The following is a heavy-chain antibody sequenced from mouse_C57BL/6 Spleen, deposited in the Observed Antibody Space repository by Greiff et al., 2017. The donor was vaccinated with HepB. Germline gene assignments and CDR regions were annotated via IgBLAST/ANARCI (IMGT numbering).Heavy chain of an antibody. J-gene: IGHJ2*01. CDR2: ISDGGSYT. Sequence: DVKLVESGGGLVKPGGSLKLSCAASGFTFSSYAMSWVRQTPEKRLEWVATISDGGSYTYYPDNVKGRFTISRDNAKNNLYLQMSHLKSEDTAMYYCARERGKLTGTLFDYWGQGTTLTVSS. V-gene: IGHV5-4*01. CDR3: ARERGKLTGTLFDY. CDR1: GFTFSSYA. D-gene: IGHD4-1*01.